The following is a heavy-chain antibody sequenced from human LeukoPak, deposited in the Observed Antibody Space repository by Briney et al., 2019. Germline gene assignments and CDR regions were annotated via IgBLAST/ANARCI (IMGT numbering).Heavy chain of an antibody. CDR1: GGSIRSYY. J-gene: IGHJ4*02. CDR2: IYYSGST. CDR3: ARDSYGHFDY. V-gene: IGHV4-59*01. D-gene: IGHD5-18*01. Sequence: PSETLSLTCTVSGGSIRSYYWSWIRQPPGKGLEWIGYIYYSGSTNYNPSLKSRVTISVDTSKNQFSLKLSSVTAADTAVYYCARDSYGHFDYWGQGTLVTVSS.